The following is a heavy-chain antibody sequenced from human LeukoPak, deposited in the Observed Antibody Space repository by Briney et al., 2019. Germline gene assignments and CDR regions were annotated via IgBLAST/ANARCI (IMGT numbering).Heavy chain of an antibody. Sequence: SVKLSCKASGGTFTSYAISWGRQAPGHALEWMGGIIPIFGTANYAQKFQGRVTITADESTSTAYMELSSLRSDDTAVYYCAREPGYSSGWRYYYGMDVWGQGTTVTVSS. J-gene: IGHJ6*02. CDR3: AREPGYSSGWRYYYGMDV. V-gene: IGHV1-69*13. CDR1: GGTFTSYA. D-gene: IGHD6-19*01. CDR2: IIPIFGTA.